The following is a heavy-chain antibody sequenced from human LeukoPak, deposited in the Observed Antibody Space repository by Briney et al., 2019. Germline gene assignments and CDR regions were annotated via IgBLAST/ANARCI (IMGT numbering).Heavy chain of an antibody. CDR2: ISSSSSTI. Sequence: PGGSLRLSCAASGFTFSSYSMNWVRQAPGKGLEWVSYISSSSSTIYYADSVKGRFTISRDNAKNSLYLQMNSLRAKDTSVYYCARRVGTTAFDYWGQGTLVTVSS. CDR1: GFTFSSYS. CDR3: ARRVGTTAFDY. V-gene: IGHV3-48*01. D-gene: IGHD2/OR15-2a*01. J-gene: IGHJ4*02.